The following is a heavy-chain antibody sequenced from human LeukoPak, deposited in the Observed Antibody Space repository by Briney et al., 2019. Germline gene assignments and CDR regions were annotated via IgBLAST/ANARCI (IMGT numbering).Heavy chain of an antibody. D-gene: IGHD6-6*01. J-gene: IGHJ4*02. CDR2: IYYSGST. CDR1: GGSISSGGYY. Sequence: SETLSLTCTVSGGSISSGGYYWSWIRQHPGKGLEWIGYIYYSGSTYYNPSLKSRVTISVDTSKNRFSLKLSSVTAADTAVYYCARGISPSGASAALGYWGQGTLVTVSS. V-gene: IGHV4-31*03. CDR3: ARGISPSGASAALGY.